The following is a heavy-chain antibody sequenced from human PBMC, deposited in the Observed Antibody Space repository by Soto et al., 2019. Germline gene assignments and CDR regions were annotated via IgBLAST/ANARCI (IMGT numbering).Heavy chain of an antibody. CDR2: IYYSGST. V-gene: IGHV4-61*01. CDR1: GGSVSSGSYY. CDR3: AREFGVSGIAAAGRPNWFDP. Sequence: SETLSLTCTVSGGSVSSGSYYWSWIRQPPGKGLEWIGYIYYSGSTNYSPSLKSRVTISVDTSKNQFSLKLSSVTAADTAVYYCAREFGVSGIAAAGRPNWFDPWGQGTLVTVSS. J-gene: IGHJ5*02. D-gene: IGHD6-13*01.